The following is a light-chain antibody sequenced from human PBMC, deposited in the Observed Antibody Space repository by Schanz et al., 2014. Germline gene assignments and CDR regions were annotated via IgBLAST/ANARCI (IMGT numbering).Light chain of an antibody. J-gene: IGKJ4*01. CDR1: QSISSW. CDR3: QQTYRRLT. CDR2: DAS. V-gene: IGKV1-5*01. Sequence: DIQMTQSPSTLSASVGDRVTITCRASQSISSWLAWYQQKPGKAPKVLIYDASSLESGVPSRFSGSGSGTEFTLTISSLQPEDFATYYCQQTYRRLTFGGGTNIEI.